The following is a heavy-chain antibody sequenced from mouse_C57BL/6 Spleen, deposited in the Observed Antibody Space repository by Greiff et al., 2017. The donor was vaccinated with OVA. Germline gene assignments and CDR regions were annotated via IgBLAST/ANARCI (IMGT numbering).Heavy chain of an antibody. CDR2: IDPEDGET. CDR3: ATIYYDLAY. J-gene: IGHJ3*01. D-gene: IGHD2-4*01. CDR1: GFNIKDYY. V-gene: IGHV14-2*01. Sequence: VQLQQSGAELVKPGASVKLSCTASGFNIKDYYMHWVKQRTEQGLEWIGRIDPEDGETKYAPNFQGKATITADTSSNTAYQQLSSLTSEDTAVFYCATIYYDLAYWGQGTLVTVSA.